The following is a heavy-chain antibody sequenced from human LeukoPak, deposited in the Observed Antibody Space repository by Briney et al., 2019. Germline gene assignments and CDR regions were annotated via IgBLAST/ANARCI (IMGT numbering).Heavy chain of an antibody. J-gene: IGHJ4*02. D-gene: IGHD3-22*01. CDR3: ARVRALSYYDSSGDLYYFEY. Sequence: PSETLSLTCAVYGGSISSYYWSWLRQPPGKGLEWIGFIYYSGITDYNPSLKSRITISVDTSKNQFSLKLTSVTAADTAVYYCARVRALSYYDSSGDLYYFEYWGQGTLVTVSS. CDR2: IYYSGIT. V-gene: IGHV4-59*01. CDR1: GGSISSYY.